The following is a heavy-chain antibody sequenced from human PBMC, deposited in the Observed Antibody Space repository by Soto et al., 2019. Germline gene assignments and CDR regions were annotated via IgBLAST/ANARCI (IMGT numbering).Heavy chain of an antibody. CDR1: GGSISSGGYY. Sequence: SETLSLTCTVSGGSISSGGYYWSWIRQHPGKGLEWIGYIYYSGSTYYNPSLKSRVTISVDTSKNQFSLKLSSVTAADTAVYYCARGDSGYDYCDYWGQGTLVTVSS. CDR3: ARGDSGYDYCDY. J-gene: IGHJ4*02. D-gene: IGHD5-12*01. V-gene: IGHV4-31*03. CDR2: IYYSGST.